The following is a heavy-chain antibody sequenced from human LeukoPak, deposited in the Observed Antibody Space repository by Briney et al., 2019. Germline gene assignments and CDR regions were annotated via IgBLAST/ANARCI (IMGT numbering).Heavy chain of an antibody. CDR1: GYTFTSYY. CDR3: AREHEDGWNDHLINY. Sequence: GASVKVSCKASGYTFTSYYMHWVRQAPGQGLEWMGIINPSGGSTSYAQEFQGRVTMTRDTSTSTVYMELSSLRSEDTAVYYCAREHEDGWNDHLINYWGQGTLVTVSS. D-gene: IGHD1-1*01. J-gene: IGHJ4*02. CDR2: INPSGGST. V-gene: IGHV1-46*03.